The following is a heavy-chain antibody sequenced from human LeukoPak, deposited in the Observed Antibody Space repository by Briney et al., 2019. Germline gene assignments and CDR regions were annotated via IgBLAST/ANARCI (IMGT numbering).Heavy chain of an antibody. CDR3: ARGWNASDY. J-gene: IGHJ4*02. D-gene: IGHD1-1*01. V-gene: IGHV3-23*01. Sequence: PGGSLRLSCAASGFTFRLYAMTWVRQAPGKGLEWVSSVSGSDGLTYYADSMNGRFTISRDNSKNTLYLQMSNLRAEDTAIYYCARGWNASDYWGQGTLVFVSS. CDR2: VSGSDGLT. CDR1: GFTFRLYA.